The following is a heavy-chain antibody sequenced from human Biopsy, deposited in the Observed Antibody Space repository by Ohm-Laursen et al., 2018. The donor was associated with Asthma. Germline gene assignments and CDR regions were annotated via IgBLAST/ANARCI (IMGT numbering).Heavy chain of an antibody. V-gene: IGHV3-30*03. CDR2: ISYDGFNK. D-gene: IGHD1-7*01. CDR1: GFTFSTYG. CDR3: ARGSLGISGTIYWYDW. Sequence: SLRLPCTATGFTFSTYGMHWVRQAPGKGLEWVAVISYDGFNKDYGDSVKGRFTISRDNSKNTLYLQMNSLTPDDTAVYFCARGSLGISGTIYWYDWWGQGTLVTVSS. J-gene: IGHJ4*02.